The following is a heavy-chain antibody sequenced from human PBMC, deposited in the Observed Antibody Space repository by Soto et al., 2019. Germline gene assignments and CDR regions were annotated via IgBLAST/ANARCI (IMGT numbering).Heavy chain of an antibody. CDR3: ARHRAYCTNGVCSFDY. Sequence: SETLSLTCTVSGGSIGSSSYYWGWIRQPPGKGLEWIGSIYYSGSTYYNPSLKSRVTISVDTSKNQFSLKLSSVTAADTAVYYCARHRAYCTNGVCSFDYWGQGTLVTVSS. CDR2: IYYSGST. J-gene: IGHJ4*02. CDR1: GGSIGSSSYY. D-gene: IGHD2-8*01. V-gene: IGHV4-39*01.